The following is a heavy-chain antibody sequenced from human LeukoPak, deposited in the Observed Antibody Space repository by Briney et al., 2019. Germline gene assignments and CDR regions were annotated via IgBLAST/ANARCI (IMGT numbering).Heavy chain of an antibody. Sequence: GGSLRLSCAASGFTFSSYWMHWVRQAPGKGLVWVSRINSDGSSTSYADSVKGRFTISRDNAKNTLYLQINSLRAEDTAVYYCARGKLRWYLAPYYFDYWGQGTLVTVSS. CDR1: GFTFSSYW. CDR2: INSDGSST. D-gene: IGHD4-17*01. CDR3: ARGKLRWYLAPYYFDY. J-gene: IGHJ4*02. V-gene: IGHV3-74*01.